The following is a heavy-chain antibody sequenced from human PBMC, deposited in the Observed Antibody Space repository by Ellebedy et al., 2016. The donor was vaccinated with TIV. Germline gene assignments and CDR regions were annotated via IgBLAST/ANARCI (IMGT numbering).Heavy chain of an antibody. D-gene: IGHD1-1*01. CDR2: IYYSWSA. CDR1: GGSISNSDSY. CDR3: ARDPTLTKGRFDT. V-gene: IGHV4-39*07. Sequence: MPSETLSLTCTVSGGSISNSDSYWNWFRQPPGKGLEWIGSIYYSWSAYYNPSLKSRVTVSVDTSKNQFSLNLSSVTAADTAVYYCARDPTLTKGRFDTWGQGTLVTVSS. J-gene: IGHJ5*02.